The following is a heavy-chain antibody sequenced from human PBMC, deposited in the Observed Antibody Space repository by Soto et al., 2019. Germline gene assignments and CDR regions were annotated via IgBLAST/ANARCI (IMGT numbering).Heavy chain of an antibody. CDR1: GGSFNTYY. J-gene: IGHJ6*02. D-gene: IGHD2-2*01. CDR3: ARGGNCRTTSCPLGYFSAMGV. Sequence: SETLSLTCAVYGGSFNTYYWSWARQPPGEGLEWIGEINHSGSTNYNPSLKSRVTISLDTSMNQFSLSLSAVTAADTGVYFCARGGNCRTTSCPLGYFSAMGVWGQGTTVTVSS. V-gene: IGHV4-34*01. CDR2: INHSGST.